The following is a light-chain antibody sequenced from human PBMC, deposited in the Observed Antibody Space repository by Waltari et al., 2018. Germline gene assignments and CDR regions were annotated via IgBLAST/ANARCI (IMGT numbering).Light chain of an antibody. V-gene: IGKV3-20*01. CDR3: QQYYSTPLF. J-gene: IGKJ4*01. Sequence: ESVLPQSPGTLSLSPGERATLSCKTSQNISSSYLTWYQPKPGQAPRLVVYGVSTRATGIPDRFSGSRSGTDFTLTISSLQAEDVAVYYCQQYYSTPLFFGGGTKVEIK. CDR2: GVS. CDR1: QNISSSY.